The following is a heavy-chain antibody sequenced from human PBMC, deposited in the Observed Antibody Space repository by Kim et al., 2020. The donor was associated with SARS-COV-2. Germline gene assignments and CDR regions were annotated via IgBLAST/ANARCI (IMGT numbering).Heavy chain of an antibody. CDR3: AKSGSGWDYVDY. V-gene: IGHV3-23*01. D-gene: IGHD6-19*01. J-gene: IGHJ4*02. Sequence: YYSESAMGRLTISRDNSQDRLYLKMNSRRAEDTAVYYCAKSGSGWDYVDYWGQGTLVTVSS.